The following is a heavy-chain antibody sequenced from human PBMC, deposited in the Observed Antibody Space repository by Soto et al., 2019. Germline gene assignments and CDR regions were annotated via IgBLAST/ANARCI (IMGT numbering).Heavy chain of an antibody. CDR1: GGSISSYY. J-gene: IGHJ6*02. CDR3: ARERGGYCSGGSCYATDYYGMDV. D-gene: IGHD2-15*01. V-gene: IGHV4-4*07. Sequence: SETLSLTCTVSGGSISSYYRSWIRQPAGKGLEWIGRIYTSGSTNYNPSLKSRVTMSVDTSKNQFSLKLSSVTAADTAVYYCARERGGYCSGGSCYATDYYGMDVWGQGTTVTVSS. CDR2: IYTSGST.